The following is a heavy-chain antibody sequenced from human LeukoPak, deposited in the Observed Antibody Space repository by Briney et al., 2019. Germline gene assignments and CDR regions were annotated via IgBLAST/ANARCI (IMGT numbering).Heavy chain of an antibody. CDR3: ARAGVAAAVRTPNYYYYMDV. Sequence: HPGGSLRLSCAASGFTFSSYAMSWVRQAPGKGLEWVSAISGSGGSTYYADSVKGRFTISRDNAKNTLYLQMNSLRAEDTAVYYCARAGVAAAVRTPNYYYYMDVWGKGTTVTISS. V-gene: IGHV3-23*01. D-gene: IGHD6-13*01. CDR2: ISGSGGST. CDR1: GFTFSSYA. J-gene: IGHJ6*03.